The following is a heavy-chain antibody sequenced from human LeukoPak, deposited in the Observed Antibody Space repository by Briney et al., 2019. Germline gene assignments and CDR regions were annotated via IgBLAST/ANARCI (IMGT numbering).Heavy chain of an antibody. CDR3: ARVSAAYYDFWSGYYRADDAFDI. V-gene: IGHV3-7*01. CDR1: GFTFSSYW. D-gene: IGHD3-3*01. J-gene: IGHJ3*02. Sequence: GGSLRLSCAASGFTFSSYWMSWVRQAPGKGLEWVANIKQDGSEKYYVDSVKGRLTISRDNAKNSLYLQMNCLRAEDTAVYYCARVSAAYYDFWSGYYRADDAFDIWGQGTMVTVSS. CDR2: IKQDGSEK.